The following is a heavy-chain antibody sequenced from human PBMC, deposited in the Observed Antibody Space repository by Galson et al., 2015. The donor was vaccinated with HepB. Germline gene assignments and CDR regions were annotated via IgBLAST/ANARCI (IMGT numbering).Heavy chain of an antibody. CDR2: VNPKSGAT. CDR3: AQRSYVPTRPDSNWFDS. Sequence: SVKVSCKASTYTFTRYYMHWVRQAPGQGLEWMGWVNPKSGATSYAQKFQGRVTMTRDTSINTAYMELSRLTSDDAAVYYCAQRSYVPTRPDSNWFDSWGQGTLVTVSS. J-gene: IGHJ5*01. CDR1: TYTFTRYY. D-gene: IGHD3-10*02. V-gene: IGHV1-2*02.